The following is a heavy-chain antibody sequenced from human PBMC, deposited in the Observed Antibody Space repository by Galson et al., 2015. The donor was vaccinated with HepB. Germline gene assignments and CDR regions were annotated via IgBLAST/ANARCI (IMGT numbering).Heavy chain of an antibody. D-gene: IGHD2-15*01. CDR3: ARSVVAANDYYYGVDV. CDR2: ISRSSSTI. J-gene: IGHJ6*02. Sequence: SLRLSCAASGFTFSSYSMNWVRQAPGKGLEWVSYISRSSSTIYYADSVKGRFAISRDNAKNSLYLQMNSLRAEDTAVYYCARSVVAANDYYYGVDVWGQGTTVTVSS. CDR1: GFTFSSYS. V-gene: IGHV3-48*01.